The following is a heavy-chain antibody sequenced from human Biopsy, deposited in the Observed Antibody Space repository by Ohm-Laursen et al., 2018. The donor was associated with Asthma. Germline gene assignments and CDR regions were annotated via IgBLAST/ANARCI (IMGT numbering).Heavy chain of an antibody. CDR2: ISVYNGNT. CDR1: GYTFNRAG. J-gene: IGHJ6*02. D-gene: IGHD3-10*01. V-gene: IGHV1-18*01. Sequence: SVKVSCKTSGYTFNRAGITSVRQAPGPGLEWMGGISVYNGNTKVAQKLQDRVTMITDTSTSTAYMELRSLRSDDTAVYFCARAVDYSHYYGIDVWGQGTTVTVS. CDR3: ARAVDYSHYYGIDV.